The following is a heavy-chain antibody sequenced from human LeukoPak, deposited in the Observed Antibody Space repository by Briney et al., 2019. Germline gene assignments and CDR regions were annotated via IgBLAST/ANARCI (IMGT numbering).Heavy chain of an antibody. CDR2: INPSGGST. D-gene: IGHD3-16*01. CDR3: ARDGGLGEDRKLFDY. J-gene: IGHJ4*02. V-gene: IGHV1-46*01. Sequence: ASVKVSCKASGYTFTSYYMHWVRNAPGQGLEWMGIINPSGGSTSYAQKFQGRVTMTRDMSTSTVYMELRSLRSEDTAVYYRARDGGLGEDRKLFDYWGQGTLVTVSS. CDR1: GYTFTSYY.